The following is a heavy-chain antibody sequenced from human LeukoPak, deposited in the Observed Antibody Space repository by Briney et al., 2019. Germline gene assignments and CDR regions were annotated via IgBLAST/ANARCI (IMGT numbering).Heavy chain of an antibody. D-gene: IGHD5-18*01. Sequence: GGSLRLSCAASGFTFSSYAMSWVRQAPGKGLEWVSAISGSGGSTYYADSVKGRFTISRDNSKNPLYLQMNSLRAEDTAVYYCAKDFEAGRGYTYGRVFDYWGQGTLVTVSS. J-gene: IGHJ4*02. V-gene: IGHV3-23*01. CDR3: AKDFEAGRGYTYGRVFDY. CDR1: GFTFSSYA. CDR2: ISGSGGST.